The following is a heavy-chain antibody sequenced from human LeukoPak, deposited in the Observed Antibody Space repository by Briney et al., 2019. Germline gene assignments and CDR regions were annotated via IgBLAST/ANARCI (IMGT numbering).Heavy chain of an antibody. V-gene: IGHV1-24*01. CDR2: FDPEDGET. CDR1: GYTLTELS. D-gene: IGHD3-10*01. Sequence: GASVKVSCKVSGYTLTELSMHWVRQAPGKGLEWMGGFDPEDGETIYAQKFQGRVTMTEDTSTDTAYMELSSLRSEDTAVYYCARDPGTYGSGSYSTAFDYWGQGTLVTVSS. J-gene: IGHJ4*02. CDR3: ARDPGTYGSGSYSTAFDY.